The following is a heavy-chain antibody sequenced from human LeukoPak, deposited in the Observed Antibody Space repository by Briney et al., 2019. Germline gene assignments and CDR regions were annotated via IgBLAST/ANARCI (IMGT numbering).Heavy chain of an antibody. CDR2: ISGGGGGT. CDR1: GFTFSSYA. Sequence: GGSLRLSCAASGFTFSSYAMSWVRQAPGKGLEWVSAISGGGGGTYYADSVKGRFTISRDNSKNTLYLPMNNLRAEDTAVYYCAKAPAWGLATHTFDPWSQGTLVTVSS. D-gene: IGHD5-12*01. V-gene: IGHV3-23*01. J-gene: IGHJ5*02. CDR3: AKAPAWGLATHTFDP.